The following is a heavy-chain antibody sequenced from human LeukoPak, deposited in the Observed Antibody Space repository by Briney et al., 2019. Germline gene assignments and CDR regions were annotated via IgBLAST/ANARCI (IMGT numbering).Heavy chain of an antibody. CDR3: ARTDLRTAAAGTFDY. V-gene: IGHV4-59*01. Sequence: SETLSLTCTVSGGSISSYYWSWIRQPPGKGLEWIGYIYYSGSTNYNPSLKSRVTISVDTSKNQLSLKLSSVTAADTAVYYCARTDLRTAAAGTFDYWGQGTLVTVSS. J-gene: IGHJ4*02. D-gene: IGHD6-13*01. CDR2: IYYSGST. CDR1: GGSISSYY.